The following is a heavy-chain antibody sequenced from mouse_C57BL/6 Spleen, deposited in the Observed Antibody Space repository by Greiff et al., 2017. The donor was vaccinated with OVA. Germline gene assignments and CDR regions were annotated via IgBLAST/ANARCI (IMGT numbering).Heavy chain of an antibody. CDR1: GFTFSSYA. D-gene: IGHD2-2*01. J-gene: IGHJ3*01. Sequence: EVMLVESGGGLVKPGGSLKLSCAASGFTFSSYAMSWVRQTPEKRLEWVATISDGGSYTYYPDNVKGRFTISRDNAKNNLYLQMSHLKSEDTAMYYCAREGYDVAPWFPYWGQGTLVTVSA. CDR3: AREGYDVAPWFPY. V-gene: IGHV5-4*01. CDR2: ISDGGSYT.